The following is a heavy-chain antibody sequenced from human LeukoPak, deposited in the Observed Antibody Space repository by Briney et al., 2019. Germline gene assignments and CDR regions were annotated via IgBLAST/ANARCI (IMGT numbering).Heavy chain of an antibody. V-gene: IGHV4-34*01. J-gene: IGHJ4*02. CDR1: GGSFSGFY. CDR3: ARSGFYYDSSGYFPTLDF. Sequence: SETLSLTCAVYGGSFSGFYWSWIRQPPGKGLEWIGQVSHRGSSNYNPSLKSRVTVSVDTSKNQISLRLSSVTAADTAVYYCARSGFYYDSSGYFPTLDFWGQGTLVTVSS. CDR2: VSHRGSS. D-gene: IGHD3-22*01.